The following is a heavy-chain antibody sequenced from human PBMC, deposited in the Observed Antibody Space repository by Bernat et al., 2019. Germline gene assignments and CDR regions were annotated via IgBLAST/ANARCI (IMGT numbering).Heavy chain of an antibody. V-gene: IGHV3-30-3*01. CDR1: GFTFSSYA. CDR3: ARDDGGSTAMVPALFDY. D-gene: IGHD5-18*01. J-gene: IGHJ4*02. Sequence: QVQLVESGGGVVQPGRSLRISCVASGFTFSSYAMHWVHQAPGKGLEWVAVISYDGSNKYYADSVKGRFTISRDNYKNTLYLQMNSLRAEDTAVYYCARDDGGSTAMVPALFDYWGQGTLVTVSS. CDR2: ISYDGSNK.